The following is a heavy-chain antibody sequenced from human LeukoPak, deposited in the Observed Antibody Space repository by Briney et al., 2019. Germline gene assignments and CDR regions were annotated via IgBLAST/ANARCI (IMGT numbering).Heavy chain of an antibody. CDR2: ISSSGSTI. CDR1: GFTFSSYE. J-gene: IGHJ6*03. D-gene: IGHD2-15*01. Sequence: GGSLRLSCAASGFTFSSYEMNWVRQAPGKGLEWVSYISSSGSTIYYADSVKGRFTISRDNSKNTLYLQMNSLRAEDTAVYYCAKGLPPAPQYYYYYMDVWGKGTTVTISS. V-gene: IGHV3-48*03. CDR3: AKGLPPAPQYYYYYMDV.